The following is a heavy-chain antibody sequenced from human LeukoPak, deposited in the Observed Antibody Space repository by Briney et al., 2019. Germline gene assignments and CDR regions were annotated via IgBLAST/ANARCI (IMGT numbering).Heavy chain of an antibody. J-gene: IGHJ6*02. V-gene: IGHV3-30*18. Sequence: GGSLRLSCAASGFTFSSYSMNWVRQAPGKGLEWVAMISYHGRNTYYADSVRGRFTISRDNSNNTLYLQIDSLRVEDTAIYYCAKDRYPTAVTSNGMDVWGQGTTVTVSS. CDR1: GFTFSSYS. CDR3: AKDRYPTAVTSNGMDV. CDR2: ISYHGRNT. D-gene: IGHD4-17*01.